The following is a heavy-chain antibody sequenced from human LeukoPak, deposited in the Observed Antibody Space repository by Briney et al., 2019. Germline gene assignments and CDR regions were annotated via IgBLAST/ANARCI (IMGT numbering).Heavy chain of an antibody. V-gene: IGHV3-74*01. J-gene: IGHJ4*02. CDR3: ASAYTYVRLGDH. Sequence: GGSLRLSCAVAGLSFSNYWMHWVRQAPGKGLVWVARTNLHGTAVDYADPVKGRFTISRDNSKNMLFLQMNSLRVEDTAVYYCASAYTYVRLGDHWGQGTLVTVSP. D-gene: IGHD3-10*02. CDR1: GLSFSNYW. CDR2: TNLHGTAV.